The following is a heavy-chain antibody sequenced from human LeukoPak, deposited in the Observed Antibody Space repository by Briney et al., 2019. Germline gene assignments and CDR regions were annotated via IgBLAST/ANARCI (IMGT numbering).Heavy chain of an antibody. CDR2: IYYSGST. CDR3: ARTYYYDSSGLDDAFDI. D-gene: IGHD3-22*01. Sequence: PSETLSLTCTVSGGSISSYYWSWIRQPPGKGLEWIGYIYYSGSTNYNPSLKSRVTISLDTSKNQFSMKLSSVTAADTAVYYCARTYYYDSSGLDDAFDIWGQGTMVTVSS. V-gene: IGHV4-59*01. CDR1: GGSISSYY. J-gene: IGHJ3*02.